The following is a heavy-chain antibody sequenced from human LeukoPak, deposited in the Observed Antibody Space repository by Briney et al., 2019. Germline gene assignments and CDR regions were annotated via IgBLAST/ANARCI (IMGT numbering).Heavy chain of an antibody. V-gene: IGHV1-2*02. CDR1: GYTFTGYY. CDR2: INPNSGGT. J-gene: IGHJ6*03. Sequence: GASVKVSCKASGYTFTGYYMHWVRQAPGQGLEWMGWINPNSGGTNYTQKFQGRVTMTRDTSISTAYMELSRLRSDDTAVYYCARDGWYCSSTSCYPRNYYYYYYMDVWGKGTTVTVSS. CDR3: ARDGWYCSSTSCYPRNYYYYYYMDV. D-gene: IGHD2-2*01.